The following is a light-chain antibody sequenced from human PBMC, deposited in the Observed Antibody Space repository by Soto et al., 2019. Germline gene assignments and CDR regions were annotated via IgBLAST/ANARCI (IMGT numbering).Light chain of an antibody. CDR2: GAS. CDR3: QQYNNWPPMYT. J-gene: IGKJ2*01. V-gene: IGKV3-15*01. CDR1: QSVSNN. Sequence: EIVMTQSPATLSVSPGERATLSCRASQSVSNNLAWYQQKPGQAPRLLIYGASTRATGIPARFSGSGSGTEFTLTISSLQSEDFAVYHCQQYNNWPPMYTFGQGTKLEIK.